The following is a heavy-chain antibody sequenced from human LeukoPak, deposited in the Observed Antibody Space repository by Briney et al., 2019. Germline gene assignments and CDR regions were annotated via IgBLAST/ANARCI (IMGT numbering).Heavy chain of an antibody. D-gene: IGHD6-13*01. V-gene: IGHV3-23*01. CDR3: AKRVGYYFEY. Sequence: PGGSLRLSCEGSGFTFSSYAMSWVRLAPGKGLEWVSGISGSGGGTYYADSVKGRFTFSGDKSKNTLYLQMNSLRVEDTAVYYCAKRVGYYFEYWGQGTLVTVSS. J-gene: IGHJ4*02. CDR2: ISGSGGGT. CDR1: GFTFSSYA.